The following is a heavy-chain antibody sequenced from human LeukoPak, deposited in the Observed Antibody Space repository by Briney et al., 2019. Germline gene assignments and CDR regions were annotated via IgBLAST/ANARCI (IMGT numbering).Heavy chain of an antibody. J-gene: IGHJ4*02. Sequence: PSETLSLTCTVSGGSISSSSYYWGWIRQPPGKGLEWIGSIYYSGSTYYNPSLKSRVIISADTSKNQFSLKLSSVTAADTAVYYCARPVVSSGYYFFDYWGQGTLVTVSS. V-gene: IGHV4-39*01. D-gene: IGHD3-22*01. CDR2: IYYSGST. CDR1: GGSISSSSYY. CDR3: ARPVVSSGYYFFDY.